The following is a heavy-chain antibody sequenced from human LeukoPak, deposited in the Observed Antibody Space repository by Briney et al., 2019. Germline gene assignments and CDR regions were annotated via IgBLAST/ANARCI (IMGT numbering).Heavy chain of an antibody. J-gene: IGHJ3*02. CDR1: GFTFSSYW. D-gene: IGHD6-19*01. Sequence: PGGSLRLSCAASGFTFSSYWMSWVRQAPGKGLEWVANIKQDGSEKYYVDSVKGRFTISRDNAKNSLYLQMNSLRAEDTAVYYCARDSSSGWYWGAFDIWGQGTMVTVSS. CDR3: ARDSSSGWYWGAFDI. V-gene: IGHV3-7*01. CDR2: IKQDGSEK.